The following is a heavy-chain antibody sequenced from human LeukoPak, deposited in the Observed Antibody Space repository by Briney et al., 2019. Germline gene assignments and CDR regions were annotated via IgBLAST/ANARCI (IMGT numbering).Heavy chain of an antibody. CDR2: ISYVGCNK. CDR3: AKTPREQEGLLCRNYYYGMDV. V-gene: IGHV3-30*18. D-gene: IGHD3-3*01. J-gene: IGHJ6*02. CDR1: GFTFSSYG. Sequence: PGSSLRLPCAASGFTFSSYGLHGVRQAPAKGLEWVAVISYVGCNKYYADPAKGRYTISRGNSKNTLYLQRNSLRAEDTAVYYCAKTPREQEGLLCRNYYYGMDVWGQGTTVTVSS.